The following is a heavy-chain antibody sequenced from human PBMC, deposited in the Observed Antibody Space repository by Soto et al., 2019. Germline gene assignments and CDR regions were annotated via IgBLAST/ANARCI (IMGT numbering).Heavy chain of an antibody. CDR2: INHSGST. CDR1: GGSFSGYY. V-gene: IGHV4-34*01. CDR3: ARNGSYYDFWSGYYFGGGMDV. J-gene: IGHJ6*02. D-gene: IGHD3-3*01. Sequence: QVQLQQWGAGLLKPSETLSLTCAVYGGSFSGYYWSWIRQPPGKGLEWIGEINHSGSTNYNPSLKSRVTLSVDPSQNQFSLELSSVTAADTAVYYCARNGSYYDFWSGYYFGGGMDVWGQGTTVTVSS.